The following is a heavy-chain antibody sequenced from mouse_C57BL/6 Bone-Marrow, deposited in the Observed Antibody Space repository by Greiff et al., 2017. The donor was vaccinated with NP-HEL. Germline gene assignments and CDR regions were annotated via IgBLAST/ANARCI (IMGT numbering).Heavy chain of an antibody. CDR2: IYPGSGST. V-gene: IGHV1-55*01. J-gene: IGHJ1*03. CDR1: GYTFTSYW. CDR3: ARSGAAPFDV. D-gene: IGHD3-1*01. Sequence: QVQLQQPGAELVKPGASVKMSCKASGYTFTSYWIPWVKQRPGQGLEWIGDIYPGSGSTNYNEKFKSKATLTVDTSSSTAYMQLSSLTSEDSAVYYCARSGAAPFDVWGTGTTVTVSS.